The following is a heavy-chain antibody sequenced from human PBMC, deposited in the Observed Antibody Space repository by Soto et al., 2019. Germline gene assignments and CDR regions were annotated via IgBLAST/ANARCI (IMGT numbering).Heavy chain of an antibody. CDR2: ISSSSSTI. J-gene: IGHJ4*02. Sequence: GGSLRLSCAASGFTFSSYSMNWVRQAPGKGLEWVSYISSSSSTIYYADSVKGRFTISRDNAKNSLYLQMNSLRDEDTAVYYCARVAARPEVREYYFDYWGQGTLVTVSS. CDR1: GFTFSSYS. D-gene: IGHD6-6*01. CDR3: ARVAARPEVREYYFDY. V-gene: IGHV3-48*02.